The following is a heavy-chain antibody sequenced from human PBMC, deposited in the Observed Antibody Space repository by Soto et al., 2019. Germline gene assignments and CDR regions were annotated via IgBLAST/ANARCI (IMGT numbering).Heavy chain of an antibody. Sequence: PGGSLRLSCAASGFTFSSYGMHWVRQAPGKGLEWVAVISYDGSNKYYADSVKGRFTISRDNSKNTLYLQMNSLRAEDTAVYYCAKSSTTVVTAGLVYWGQGTLVTVS. CDR3: AKSSTTVVTAGLVY. J-gene: IGHJ4*02. V-gene: IGHV3-30*18. CDR2: ISYDGSNK. CDR1: GFTFSSYG. D-gene: IGHD4-17*01.